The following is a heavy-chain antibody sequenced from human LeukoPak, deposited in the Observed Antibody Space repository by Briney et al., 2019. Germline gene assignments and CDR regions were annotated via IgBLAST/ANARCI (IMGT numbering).Heavy chain of an antibody. D-gene: IGHD6-19*01. CDR2: IYYGGSTYSGST. Sequence: SQTLSLTCTVSGVSTSSDDYYWIWIRQSPGKGLEWIGYIYYGGSTYSGSTYYNPSLKSRVVISVDTSKNQFSLKLSSVTAADTAVYYCARAPRQWLVPGGNRKNYYGMDVWGQGTTVTVSS. CDR3: ARAPRQWLVPGGNRKNYYGMDV. V-gene: IGHV4-30-4*01. CDR1: GVSTSSDDYY. J-gene: IGHJ6*02.